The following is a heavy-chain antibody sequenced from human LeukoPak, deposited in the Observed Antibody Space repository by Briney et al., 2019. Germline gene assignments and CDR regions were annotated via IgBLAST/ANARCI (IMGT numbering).Heavy chain of an antibody. D-gene: IGHD4-11*01. CDR1: GGSMTSHY. CDR2: VFYKGNS. J-gene: IGHJ5*02. Sequence: SETLSLTCIVSGGSMTSHYWGWIRQPPGKRLEWIGYVFYKGNSNYNPPLKSRLTMSVDTSKNQFSLKLSSVTAADTAVYFCTRLTLTKTWFDPWGQGALVTVSS. CDR3: TRLTLTKTWFDP. V-gene: IGHV4-59*08.